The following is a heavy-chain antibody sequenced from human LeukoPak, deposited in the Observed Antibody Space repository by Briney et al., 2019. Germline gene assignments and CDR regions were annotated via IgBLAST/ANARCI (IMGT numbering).Heavy chain of an antibody. J-gene: IGHJ4*02. Sequence: SETLSLTCTVSGVSISTSTYYWAWIRQPPGKGLEWIGSMFYRGSTYYNPSLKSRVTISVDTSKNQFSLKLSSVTASDTAIFYCARQGGWGGAASLIEYWGQGTLDTVSS. V-gene: IGHV4-39*01. CDR3: ARQGGWGGAASLIEY. CDR1: GVSISTSTYY. CDR2: MFYRGST. D-gene: IGHD1-26*01.